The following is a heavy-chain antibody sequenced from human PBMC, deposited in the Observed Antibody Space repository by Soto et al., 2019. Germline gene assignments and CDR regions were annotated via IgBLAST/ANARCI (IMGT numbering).Heavy chain of an antibody. CDR1: GGTFSRYT. V-gene: IGHV1-69*02. CDR3: ASHFTGVLVLGTSPPGGDNFGWDV. CDR2: IIPIVDIP. D-gene: IGHD2-8*02. Sequence: QVQLVQSGAEVKKPGSSVKVSCKASGGTFSRYTFTWVRQAPGQGLEWMGRIIPIVDIPNYAQKFQGRATITADKSTSTDYIEMSRLTPDDTAVYYCASHFTGVLVLGTSPPGGDNFGWDVWGQGTTVSVS. J-gene: IGHJ6*02.